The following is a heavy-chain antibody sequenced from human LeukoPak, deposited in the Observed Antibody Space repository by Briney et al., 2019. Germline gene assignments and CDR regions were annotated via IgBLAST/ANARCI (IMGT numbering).Heavy chain of an antibody. J-gene: IGHJ4*02. D-gene: IGHD2-15*01. V-gene: IGHV4-34*01. CDR1: GGSFSGYY. CDR2: INHSGST. CDR3: ARHMLSFRWWYPHSNYYFDY. Sequence: NTSETLSLTCAVYGGSFSGYYWSWIRQPPGKGLEWIGEINHSGSTNYNPSLKSRVTISVDTSKNQFSLKLSSVTAADTAVYYCARHMLSFRWWYPHSNYYFDYWGQGTLVTVSS.